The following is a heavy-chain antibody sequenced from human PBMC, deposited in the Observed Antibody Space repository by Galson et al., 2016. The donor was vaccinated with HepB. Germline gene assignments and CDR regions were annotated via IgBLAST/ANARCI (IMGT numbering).Heavy chain of an antibody. CDR3: ARAGQLASNWFDP. V-gene: IGHV1-46*01. CDR2: INPRGGST. Sequence: SVKVSCKASEYTFTSYYMHWVRQAPGQGLEWMGIINPRGGSTSYAQKFQGRVTMTRDTSTSTVYMELSSLRSEDTAVYYCARAGQLASNWFDPWGQGTLVTVSS. D-gene: IGHD6-6*01. CDR1: EYTFTSYY. J-gene: IGHJ5*01.